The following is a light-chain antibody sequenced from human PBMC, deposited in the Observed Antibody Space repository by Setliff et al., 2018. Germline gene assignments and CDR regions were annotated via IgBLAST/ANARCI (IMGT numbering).Light chain of an antibody. CDR3: SSHGGSNNWSV. J-gene: IGLJ1*01. Sequence: ALAQPPSASGSPGQSVTISCTGTSIYFRRYDYVSWYQQHPGKAPKLLLYEVKKRPSGVPDRLSGSKSGNTASLTVSGLQAEDEADYYCSSHGGSNNWSVFGTGTKVTVL. CDR1: SIYFRRYDY. CDR2: EVK. V-gene: IGLV2-8*01.